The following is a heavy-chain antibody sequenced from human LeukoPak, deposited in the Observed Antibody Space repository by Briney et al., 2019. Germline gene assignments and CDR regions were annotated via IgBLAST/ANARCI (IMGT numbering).Heavy chain of an antibody. CDR3: AKDLMRDRWFGES. Sequence: GGSLRLSCVASGFTFSYYGMHWVRQAPGKGLEWVAFIRFDGNDKYYAESVKGRFTISRDTSRNTLYLQMNSLRVEDTAVYYCAKDLMRDRWFGESWGQGTLVTVSS. J-gene: IGHJ5*02. CDR1: GFTFSYYG. CDR2: IRFDGNDK. V-gene: IGHV3-30*02. D-gene: IGHD3-10*01.